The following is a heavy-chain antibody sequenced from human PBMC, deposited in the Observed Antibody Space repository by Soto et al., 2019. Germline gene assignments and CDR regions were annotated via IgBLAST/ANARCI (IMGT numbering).Heavy chain of an antibody. V-gene: IGHV3-21*06. J-gene: IGHJ3*01. D-gene: IGHD4-17*01. Sequence: PGGSLRLSCEASGFNFRNFNMIWVRQAPGKGLGWVSSVSGSSSYIYYADSVKGRFTVSRDNANNLVFLQMNGLRPEDTAMYYCARDLRGHYGRWRQGTMVTVSS. CDR3: ARDLRGHYGR. CDR1: GFNFRNFN. CDR2: VSGSSSYI.